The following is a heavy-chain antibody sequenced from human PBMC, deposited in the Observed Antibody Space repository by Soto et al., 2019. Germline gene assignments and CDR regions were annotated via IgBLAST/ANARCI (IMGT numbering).Heavy chain of an antibody. CDR1: GYTFTIYW. Sequence: GESLKISCQVSGYTFTIYWIGWVRQMPGKGLEWMGIIYPSDSDTRYSPSFQGQVTISADQSINTAYLQWDSLKASDTAIYYCARPANTVADHFDLWGQGTPVTVSS. V-gene: IGHV5-51*01. D-gene: IGHD4-17*01. CDR2: IYPSDSDT. J-gene: IGHJ4*02. CDR3: ARPANTVADHFDL.